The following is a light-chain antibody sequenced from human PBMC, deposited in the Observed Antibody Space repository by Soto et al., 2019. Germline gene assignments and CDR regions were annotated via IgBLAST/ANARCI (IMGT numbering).Light chain of an antibody. V-gene: IGKV3-11*01. J-gene: IGKJ4*01. CDR1: QSVTKY. CDR2: DTS. CDR3: QQRYNWLT. Sequence: EIVLTQSPATLSLSPGERATLSCRASQSVTKYLAWYQQKPGQAPRLLIYDTSNRATGIPARFSGSGSGTDFTLTISGLESEDSGIYYCQQRYNWLTFGGVTKVEIK.